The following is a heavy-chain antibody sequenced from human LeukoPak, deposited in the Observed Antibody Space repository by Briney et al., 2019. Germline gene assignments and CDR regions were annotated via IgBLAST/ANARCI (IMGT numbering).Heavy chain of an antibody. J-gene: IGHJ6*02. CDR3: AAAGVLRYFDWLFQAHGYYGMDV. CDR2: IVVGSGNT. CDR1: GFTFTSSA. D-gene: IGHD3-9*01. V-gene: IGHV1-58*02. Sequence: TSVKVSCKASGFTFTSSAIQWVRQARGQRLEWIGWIVVGSGNTNYAQKFQERVTITRDMSTSTAYMELSSLRSEDTAVYYCAAAGVLRYFDWLFQAHGYYGMDVWGQGTTVTVSS.